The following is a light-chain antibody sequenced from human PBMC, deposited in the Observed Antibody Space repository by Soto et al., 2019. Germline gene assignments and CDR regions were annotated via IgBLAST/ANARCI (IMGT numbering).Light chain of an antibody. CDR2: AAS. Sequence: DLPLIQSPASLSASIDDIIAISCRASPAISNALAWYQQKPGKPPQLLIYAASTRQSGVPSRFSGSGSGTDFTLTISGLQPEDVATYYCQSYNTARPTFGEGTRLEI. CDR3: QSYNTARPT. CDR1: PAISNA. V-gene: IGKV1-27*01. J-gene: IGKJ5*01.